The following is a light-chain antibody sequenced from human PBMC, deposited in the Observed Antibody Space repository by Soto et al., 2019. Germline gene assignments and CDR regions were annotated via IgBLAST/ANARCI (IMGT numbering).Light chain of an antibody. J-gene: IGKJ2*01. Sequence: EIVMTQSPPSLTVTPREPATISFRSSQRLLHSTGNYFLDWYLQKPGQSPQLLIYLGFNRASGVPAMVTGSGAGREFTLKISRVEAEDVRGYYCMHALQTPYTFGQGTKLEIK. V-gene: IGKV2-28*01. CDR1: QRLLHSTGNYF. CDR2: LGF. CDR3: MHALQTPYT.